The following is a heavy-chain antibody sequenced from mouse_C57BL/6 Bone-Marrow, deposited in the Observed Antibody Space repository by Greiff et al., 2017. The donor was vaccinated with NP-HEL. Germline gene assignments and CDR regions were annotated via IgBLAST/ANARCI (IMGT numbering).Heavy chain of an antibody. CDR2: IDPEDGET. Sequence: EVKVVESGAELVKPGASVKLSCTASGFNIKDYYMHWVKQRPEQGLEWIGRIDPEDGETKYAPKFQGKATITADTSSNTAYLQLSSLTSEDTAVYYCARTLGRTYYFDYWGQGTTLTVSS. CDR1: GFNIKDYY. CDR3: ARTLGRTYYFDY. D-gene: IGHD4-1*01. V-gene: IGHV14-2*01. J-gene: IGHJ2*01.